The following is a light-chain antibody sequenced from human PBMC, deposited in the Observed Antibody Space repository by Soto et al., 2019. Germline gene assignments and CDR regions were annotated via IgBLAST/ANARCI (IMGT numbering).Light chain of an antibody. V-gene: IGKV3-15*01. CDR3: QQYNNWWT. J-gene: IGKJ1*01. CDR2: AAS. CDR1: QSVNRN. Sequence: EIVMTQSPATLSVSPGERATLSCRASQSVNRNLAWYQQKPGQAPRLLISAASTRATGIPARFSGSGSETEFTLTISSLQSEDFAVYYCQQYNNWWTFGQGTKVE.